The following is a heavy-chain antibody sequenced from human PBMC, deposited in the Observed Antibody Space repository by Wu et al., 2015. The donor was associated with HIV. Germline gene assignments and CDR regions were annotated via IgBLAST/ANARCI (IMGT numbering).Heavy chain of an antibody. CDR1: GYTFTSYG. D-gene: IGHD3-9*01. CDR3: ARPYYDILTGYQQVPYYFDY. CDR2: ISAYNGNT. Sequence: QVQLVQSGAEVKKPGASVKVSCKASGYTFTSYGISWVRQAPGQGLEWMGWISAYNGNTNYAQKLQGRVTMTTDTSTSTAYMELRSLRSDDTAVYYCARPYYDILTGYQQVPYYFDYWGQGTLVTVSS. V-gene: IGHV1-18*01. J-gene: IGHJ4*02.